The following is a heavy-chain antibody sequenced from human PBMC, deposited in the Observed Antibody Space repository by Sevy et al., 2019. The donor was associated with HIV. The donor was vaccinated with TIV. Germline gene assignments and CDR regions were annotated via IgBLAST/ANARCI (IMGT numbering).Heavy chain of an antibody. J-gene: IGHJ6*02. Sequence: SETLSLTFTVSGGSISSYYWSWIRQPPGKGLEWIGYIYYSGSTNYNPSLKSRVTISVDTSKNQFSLKLSSVTAADTAVYYCARGGGYSGYEYYGMDVWGQGTTVTVSS. V-gene: IGHV4-59*01. CDR2: IYYSGST. CDR1: GGSISSYY. CDR3: ARGGGYSGYEYYGMDV. D-gene: IGHD5-12*01.